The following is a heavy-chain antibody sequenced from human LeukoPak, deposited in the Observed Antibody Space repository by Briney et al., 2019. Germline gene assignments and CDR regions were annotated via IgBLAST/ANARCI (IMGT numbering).Heavy chain of an antibody. D-gene: IGHD3-22*01. CDR3: ARAEGGYSPSYFDY. Sequence: GGSLRLSCAASGFTFSSYWMHWVRQAPGKGLVWVSRINTDGSSTSYADSVKGRFTISRDNAKNTLYLQMNSLRAEDTAVYYCARAEGGYSPSYFDYWGQGTLVTVSS. CDR2: INTDGSST. V-gene: IGHV3-74*01. J-gene: IGHJ4*02. CDR1: GFTFSSYW.